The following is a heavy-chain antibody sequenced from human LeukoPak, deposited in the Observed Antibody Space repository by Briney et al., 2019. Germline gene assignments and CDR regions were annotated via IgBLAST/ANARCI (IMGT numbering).Heavy chain of an antibody. CDR1: GGSFSGYY. D-gene: IGHD1-26*01. CDR2: INHSGST. CDR3: ARVPEELTVGATD. Sequence: SETLSLTCAVYGGSFSGYYWSWIRQPPGKGLEWIGEINHSGSTNYNPSLKSRVTISVDTSKNQFSLKLSSVTAADTAVYYCARVPEELTVGATDWGQGTLVTVSS. V-gene: IGHV4-34*01. J-gene: IGHJ4*02.